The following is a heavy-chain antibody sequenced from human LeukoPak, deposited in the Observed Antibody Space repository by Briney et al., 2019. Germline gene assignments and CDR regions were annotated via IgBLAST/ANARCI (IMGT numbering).Heavy chain of an antibody. CDR2: IYYSGST. D-gene: IGHD3-22*01. CDR1: GGSISSYY. V-gene: IGHV4-59*01. CDR3: ARDYGGYYDSSGPLGI. J-gene: IGHJ4*02. Sequence: PSETLSLTCTVSGGSISSYYWSWIRQPPGKGLEWMGYIYYSGSTNYNPSLRSRVTISVDTSKNQFSLKLNSVTAADTAVYYCARDYGGYYDSSGPLGIWGQGTLVTVSS.